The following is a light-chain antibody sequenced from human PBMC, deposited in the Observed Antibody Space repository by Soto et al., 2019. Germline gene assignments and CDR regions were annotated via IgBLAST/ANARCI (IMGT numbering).Light chain of an antibody. Sequence: DIQMTQSPSSVSASVGDRVTITCRASQGIRFWLAWYQQKPGKAPRLLMYGASTLQTGVPSRFSGSGSGTDFTLTISSLQPEDFATYYCQQAYSFPRTFGGGTKVEIK. CDR1: QGIRFW. J-gene: IGKJ4*01. CDR3: QQAYSFPRT. V-gene: IGKV1-12*01. CDR2: GAS.